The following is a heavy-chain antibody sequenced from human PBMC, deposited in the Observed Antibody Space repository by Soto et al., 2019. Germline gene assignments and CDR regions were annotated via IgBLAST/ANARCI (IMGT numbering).Heavy chain of an antibody. Sequence: VQLVQSGAEVKKPGASVKVSCKASGDTFTDYYIHWVRQAPGQGLEWMGTVNPSGGHTTYAQHFLGRMTMTRDTSTSTLYMELTSLTSEDTAVYFCARGGHVVVVTAALDYWGQGTLVTVSS. J-gene: IGHJ4*02. D-gene: IGHD2-21*02. V-gene: IGHV1-46*01. CDR1: GDTFTDYY. CDR2: VNPSGGHT. CDR3: ARGGHVVVVTAALDY.